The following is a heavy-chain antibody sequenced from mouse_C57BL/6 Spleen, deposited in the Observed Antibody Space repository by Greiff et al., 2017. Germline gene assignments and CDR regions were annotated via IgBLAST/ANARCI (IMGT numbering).Heavy chain of an antibody. V-gene: IGHV1-82*01. D-gene: IGHD3-3*01. CDR2: IYPGDGDT. CDR3: ARGGGLGHAMDD. J-gene: IGHJ4*01. Sequence: QVQLQQSGPELVKPGASVKISCKASGYAFSSSWMNWVKQRPGKGLEWIGRIYPGDGDTNYNGKFKGKATLTADKSSSTAYMQLSSLTSEDSAVYFGARGGGLGHAMDDWGQGTSVTVSS. CDR1: GYAFSSSW.